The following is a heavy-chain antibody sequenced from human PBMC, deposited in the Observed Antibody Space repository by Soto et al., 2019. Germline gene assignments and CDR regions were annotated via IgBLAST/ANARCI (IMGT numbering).Heavy chain of an antibody. Sequence: GGSLRLSCAASGFTFSSYGMHWVRQAPGKGLEWVAVISYDGSNKYHADSVKGRFTISRVNSKNTLYLQMNSLRAEDTAVYYCATGTTVVTVALDYWGQGTLVTVSS. CDR2: ISYDGSNK. CDR3: ATGTTVVTVALDY. V-gene: IGHV3-30*03. CDR1: GFTFSSYG. J-gene: IGHJ4*02. D-gene: IGHD4-17*01.